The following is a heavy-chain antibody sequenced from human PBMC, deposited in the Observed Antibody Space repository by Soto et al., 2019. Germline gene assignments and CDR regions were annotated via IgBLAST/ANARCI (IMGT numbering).Heavy chain of an antibody. D-gene: IGHD3-22*01. CDR1: GGTFSSYA. CDR2: IIPIFGTA. Sequence: SVKVSCKASGGTFSSYAVSWVRQAPGQGLEWMGGIIPIFGTANYAQKFQGRVTLTADESTSTAYMELSSLRSEDTAVYYCARAHIRGGGYYPLIGSGPDYWGQGTLVTVS. CDR3: ARAHIRGGGYYPLIGSGPDY. J-gene: IGHJ4*02. V-gene: IGHV1-69*13.